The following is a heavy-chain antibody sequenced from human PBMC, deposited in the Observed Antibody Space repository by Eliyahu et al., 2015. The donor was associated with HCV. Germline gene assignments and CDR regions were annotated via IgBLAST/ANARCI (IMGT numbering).Heavy chain of an antibody. CDR3: AKALLSGSYRFSDY. J-gene: IGHJ4*02. CDR1: GFTFSSYA. Sequence: EVQLLESGGGLVQPGGSLRLXCSASGFTFSSYAMSWVRQGPGEGVEWVSAISGSGGSTYYADSVKGRFTISRDNSKNTLYLQMNSLRAEDTAVYYCAKALLSGSYRFSDYWGQGTLVTVSS. V-gene: IGHV3-23*01. CDR2: ISGSGGST. D-gene: IGHD1-26*01.